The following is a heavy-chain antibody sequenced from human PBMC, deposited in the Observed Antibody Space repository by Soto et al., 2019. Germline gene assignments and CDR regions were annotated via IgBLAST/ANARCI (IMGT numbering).Heavy chain of an antibody. CDR2: TYYRSKWYN. V-gene: IGHV6-1*01. CDR1: GDSVSSNSAA. Sequence: PSQTLSLTCAISGDSVSSNSAAWNWIRQSPSRGLEWLGRTYYRSKWYNDYAVSVKSRITINPNTSKNQYSMQLKSVNPEYTAVYYCARDCCITMIVDHDYYGMDVWGQGTTV. CDR3: ARDCCITMIVDHDYYGMDV. J-gene: IGHJ6*02. D-gene: IGHD3-22*01.